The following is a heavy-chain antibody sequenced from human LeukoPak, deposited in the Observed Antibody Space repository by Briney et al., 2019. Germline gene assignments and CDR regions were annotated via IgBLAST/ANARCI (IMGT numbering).Heavy chain of an antibody. J-gene: IGHJ4*02. CDR2: ISAYNGNT. V-gene: IGHV1-18*01. D-gene: IGHD6-25*01. CDR1: GYTFTSYG. CDR3: ARPLERRLIHYFDF. Sequence: GASVKVSCKASGYTFTSYGISWVRQAPGQGLEWMGWISAYNGNTNYARKLQGRVTMTTDTSTSTAYMELRSLRSDDTAVYYCARPLERRLIHYFDFWGPGTLVTVSS.